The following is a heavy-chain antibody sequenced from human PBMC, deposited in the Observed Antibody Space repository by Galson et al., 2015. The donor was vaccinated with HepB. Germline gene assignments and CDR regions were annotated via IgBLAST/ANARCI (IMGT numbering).Heavy chain of an antibody. CDR1: GFTFRDPA. Sequence: SLRLYCAASGFTFRDPAVHWAGQAPGEGLEWVTFISYEGSTKYYADCVKGRFTISRDNSKNTLYLQMNSLRAEDTAMYYCGRDLSGGYSIDYWGQGTLVTVSS. D-gene: IGHD6-19*01. V-gene: IGHV3-30-3*01. CDR2: ISYEGSTK. CDR3: GRDLSGGYSIDY. J-gene: IGHJ4*02.